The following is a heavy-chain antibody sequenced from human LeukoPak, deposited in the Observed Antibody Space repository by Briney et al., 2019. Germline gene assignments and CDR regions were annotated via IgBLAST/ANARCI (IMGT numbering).Heavy chain of an antibody. Sequence: SETLSLTCTVSGGSIGVYYWNWIRQPAGKGLEWIGRIYTSAVTNYNPSLKGRLTLSVDTSQNQFSLRLSSLTAADTAVYYCARESTADGMPFYFDYWSQGTLVTVSS. V-gene: IGHV4-4*07. CDR2: IYTSAVT. D-gene: IGHD2-2*01. J-gene: IGHJ4*02. CDR1: GGSIGVYY. CDR3: ARESTADGMPFYFDY.